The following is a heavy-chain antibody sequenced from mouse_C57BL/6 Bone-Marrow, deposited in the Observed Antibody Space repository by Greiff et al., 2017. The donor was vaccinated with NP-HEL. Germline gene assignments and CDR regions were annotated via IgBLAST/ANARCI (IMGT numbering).Heavy chain of an antibody. CDR2: IYPRSGNT. CDR3: ARGPYYGSKDY. V-gene: IGHV1-81*01. CDR1: GYTFTSYG. Sequence: VQLQESGAELARPGASVKLSCKASGYTFTSYGISWVKQRTGQGLEWIGEIYPRSGNTYYNEKFKGKATLTAYKSASTAYMDLRSLTSEDSAVYFCARGPYYGSKDYWGQGTLVTVSA. J-gene: IGHJ3*01. D-gene: IGHD1-1*01.